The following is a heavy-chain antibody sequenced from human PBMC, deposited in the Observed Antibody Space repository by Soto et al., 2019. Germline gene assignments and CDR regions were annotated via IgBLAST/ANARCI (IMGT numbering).Heavy chain of an antibody. Sequence: ASVKVSCKVSGYTLTELSMHWVRQAPGKGLEWMGGFDPEDGETIYAQKFQGRVTMTEDTSTDTAYMELSSLRSEDTAVYYCATPNDYGGNSGSFDYWGQGTLVTVSS. V-gene: IGHV1-24*01. CDR3: ATPNDYGGNSGSFDY. CDR2: FDPEDGET. J-gene: IGHJ4*02. D-gene: IGHD4-17*01. CDR1: GYTLTELS.